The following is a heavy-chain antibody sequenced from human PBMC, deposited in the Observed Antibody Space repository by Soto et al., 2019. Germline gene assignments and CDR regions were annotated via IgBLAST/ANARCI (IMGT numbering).Heavy chain of an antibody. CDR3: ARDAPPPELRFLEWHNYDYNGMDV. D-gene: IGHD3-3*01. CDR1: GYSFTAYG. CDR2: ISCYNGKT. Sequence: ASVKVSCKTSGYSFTAYGISWVRQAPGQGLEWMGWISCYNGKTKYAQKVQGRVTMTTDTSTSTAYMEVRSLRSYDTAIYYCARDAPPPELRFLEWHNYDYNGMDVWGQGTTVTVSS. J-gene: IGHJ6*02. V-gene: IGHV1-18*01.